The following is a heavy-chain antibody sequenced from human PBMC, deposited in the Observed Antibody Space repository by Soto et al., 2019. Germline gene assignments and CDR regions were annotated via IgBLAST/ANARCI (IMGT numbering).Heavy chain of an antibody. Sequence: SVKVSCKAPGHTFTIYDLNGGVRSTVQGIDGLGCMNPNSGNTGYAQKFQGRVTMTRNTSISTAYMELSSLRSEDAAVYYCARVEIVGYCSGGSCYSLVISHWMDVWGQGTTVTVSS. CDR1: GHTFTIYD. CDR3: ARVEIVGYCSGGSCYSLVISHWMDV. D-gene: IGHD2-15*01. V-gene: IGHV1-8*01. J-gene: IGHJ6*02. CDR2: MNPNSGNT.